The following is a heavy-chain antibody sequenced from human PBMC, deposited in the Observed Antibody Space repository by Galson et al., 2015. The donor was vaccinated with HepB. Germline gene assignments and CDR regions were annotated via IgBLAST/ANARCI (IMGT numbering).Heavy chain of an antibody. V-gene: IGHV6-1*01. CDR2: TYYRSKWYN. CDR3: ARGWTGYDFDY. D-gene: IGHD3/OR15-3a*01. J-gene: IGHJ4*02. Sequence: IRQSPSRGLEWLGRTYYRSKWYNDYAVSVKSRITINPDTSRNQFSLQLNSVTPEDTAVYYCARGWTGYDFDYWGQGTLVTVSS.